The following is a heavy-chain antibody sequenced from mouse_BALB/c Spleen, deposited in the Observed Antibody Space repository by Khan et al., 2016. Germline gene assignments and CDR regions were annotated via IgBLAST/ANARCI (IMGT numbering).Heavy chain of an antibody. V-gene: IGHV5-12-2*01. Sequence: EVELVESGGGLVQPGGSLKLSCAASGFTFSSYTLSWVRQTPEKRLEWVASITNGGGSTYYPDTLEGRFTISRDNAKNTLYLQMSRLKSEDTAMYYCARDEGTEFAYWGQGTLVTVSA. D-gene: IGHD3-3*01. CDR2: ITNGGGST. CDR3: ARDEGTEFAY. CDR1: GFTFSSYT. J-gene: IGHJ3*01.